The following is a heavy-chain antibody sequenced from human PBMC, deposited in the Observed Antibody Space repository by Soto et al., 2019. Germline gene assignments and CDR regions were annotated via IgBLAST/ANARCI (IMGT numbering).Heavy chain of an antibody. Sequence: QVQLQESGPGLVKPSETLSLTCTVSGASISSYYWSWIRQPPGKGLEWIGYVYYSGIISYNPSLKRRVTISIDTSKNQFSLRLNSVTAADTAVYYCARGGAYSSSWYGNWGQGTLVTVSS. CDR1: GASISSYY. J-gene: IGHJ4*02. CDR3: ARGGAYSSSWYGN. V-gene: IGHV4-59*01. D-gene: IGHD6-13*01. CDR2: VYYSGII.